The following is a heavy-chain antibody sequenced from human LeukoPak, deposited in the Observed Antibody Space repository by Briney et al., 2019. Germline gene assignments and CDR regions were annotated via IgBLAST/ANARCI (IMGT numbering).Heavy chain of an antibody. CDR1: GGSINNYY. J-gene: IGHJ6*02. V-gene: IGHV4-59*12. CDR2: IYYSGST. Sequence: SETLSLTCTVSGGSINNYYWSWIRQPPGEGLEWIGYIYYSGSTNYNPSLKSRVTISVDTSKNQFSLKLSSVTAADTAVYYCARDAGHQLSRRNYYAMDVWGQGTTVTVSS. D-gene: IGHD1-1*01. CDR3: ARDAGHQLSRRNYYAMDV.